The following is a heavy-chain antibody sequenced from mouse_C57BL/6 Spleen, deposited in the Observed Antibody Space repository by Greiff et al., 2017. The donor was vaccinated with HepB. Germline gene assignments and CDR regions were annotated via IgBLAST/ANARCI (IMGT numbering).Heavy chain of an antibody. D-gene: IGHD1-1*01. Sequence: QVQLKESGAELVRPGASVTLSCKASGYTFTDYEMHWVKQTPVHGLEWIGAIDPETGGTAYNQKFKGKAILTADKSSSTAYMELRSLTSEDSAVYYCTRERGSSYWGQGTTLTVSS. CDR1: GYTFTDYE. CDR2: IDPETGGT. CDR3: TRERGSSY. V-gene: IGHV1-15*01. J-gene: IGHJ2*01.